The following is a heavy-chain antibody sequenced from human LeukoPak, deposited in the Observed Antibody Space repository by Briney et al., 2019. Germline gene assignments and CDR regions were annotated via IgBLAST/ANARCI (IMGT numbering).Heavy chain of an antibody. CDR2: INPSGGST. D-gene: IGHD3-10*02. CDR1: GYTFSSYY. CDR3: AGERRYYVGWFDP. Sequence: ASVKVFCKASGYTFSSYYVHWVPQARGQGLEGMGIINPSGGSTSYAQKFQGRVTITRDMSTSTVYMELSSLRSEDTAVYYCAGERRYYVGWFDPWGQGTLVTVSS. J-gene: IGHJ5*02. V-gene: IGHV1-46*01.